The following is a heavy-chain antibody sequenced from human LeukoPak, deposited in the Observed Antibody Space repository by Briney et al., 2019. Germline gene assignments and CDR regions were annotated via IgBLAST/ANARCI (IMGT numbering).Heavy chain of an antibody. D-gene: IGHD5-12*01. CDR3: TRGMATIWGFYYYYYMDV. CDR2: IRRKAYGGTT. J-gene: IGHJ6*03. V-gene: IGHV3-49*04. Sequence: GGSLRLSCTASGFTFGDYAMSWVRQAPGKGLEWVGLIRRKAYGGTTEYAASVKGRFTISRDDSKSIAYLQMNSLKTEDTAVYYCTRGMATIWGFYYYYYMDVWGKGTTVTVSS. CDR1: GFTFGDYA.